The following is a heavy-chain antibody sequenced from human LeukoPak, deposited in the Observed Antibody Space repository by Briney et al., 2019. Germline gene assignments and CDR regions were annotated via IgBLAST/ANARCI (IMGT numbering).Heavy chain of an antibody. CDR2: MYLSGTT. Sequence: SGTLSLTCTVSGDSINSLDLWSWVRQPPGKGLEWIGEMYLSGTTHSNPSVKSRVTISIDKSKNQFFLNLSSVTAADTAVYYCAGLVGRYSSGLYYYYFDYWGQGTLVTASS. D-gene: IGHD3-22*01. CDR1: GDSINSLDL. J-gene: IGHJ4*02. CDR3: AGLVGRYSSGLYYYYFDY. V-gene: IGHV4-4*02.